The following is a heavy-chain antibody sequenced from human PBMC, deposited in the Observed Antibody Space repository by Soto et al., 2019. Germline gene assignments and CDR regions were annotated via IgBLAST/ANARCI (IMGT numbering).Heavy chain of an antibody. CDR1: GYTFTSYD. D-gene: IGHD2-15*01. V-gene: IGHV1-8*01. Sequence: ASVKVSCKASGYTFTSYDINWVRQATGQGLEWMGWMNPNSGNTGYAQKFQGRVTMTRNTSISTAYMELSSLRSEDTAVYYCAREALISEKYGGWWDWFDPWGQGTLVT. J-gene: IGHJ5*02. CDR2: MNPNSGNT. CDR3: AREALISEKYGGWWDWFDP.